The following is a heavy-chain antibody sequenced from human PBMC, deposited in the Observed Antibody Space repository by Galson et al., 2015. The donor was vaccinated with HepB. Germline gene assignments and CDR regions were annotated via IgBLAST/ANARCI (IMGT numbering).Heavy chain of an antibody. CDR1: GGTFSSYA. CDR2: IIPIFGTA. D-gene: IGHD3-22*01. CDR3: ASYYYDSSGYHPPQNDY. Sequence: SVKVSCKASGGTFSSYAISWVRQAPGQGLEWMGGIIPIFGTANYAQKFQGRVTITADESTSTAYMELSSLRSEDTAVYYCASYYYDSSGYHPPQNDYWGQGTLVTVSS. J-gene: IGHJ4*02. V-gene: IGHV1-69*13.